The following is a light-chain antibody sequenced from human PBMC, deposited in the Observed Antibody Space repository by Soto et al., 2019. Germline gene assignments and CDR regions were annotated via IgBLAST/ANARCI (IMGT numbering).Light chain of an antibody. CDR2: GAS. J-gene: IGKJ5*01. Sequence: ESIWTQSPDTLSLSPGERGTLSCRASQTVSSNYLAWCQQRPGQAPRLLIYGASTRAAGIPDRFSGSGSGTDFTLTITRLEPEDSAVYFCQQYTGPPTTFGQGTRLEI. CDR1: QTVSSNY. V-gene: IGKV3-20*01. CDR3: QQYTGPPTT.